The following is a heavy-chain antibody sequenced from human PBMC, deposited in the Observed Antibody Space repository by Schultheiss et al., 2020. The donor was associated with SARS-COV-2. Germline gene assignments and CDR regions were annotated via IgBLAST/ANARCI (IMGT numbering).Heavy chain of an antibody. D-gene: IGHD6-19*01. Sequence: GESLKISCAASGFTFSSYAMSWVRQAPGKGLEWVSAISGSGGSTYYADSVKGRFTISRDNSKNTLYLQMNSLRAEDTAVYYCARVNSPLSIAVAEVSVVAFDIWGQGTMVTVSS. CDR2: ISGSGGST. CDR3: ARVNSPLSIAVAEVSVVAFDI. V-gene: IGHV3-23*01. CDR1: GFTFSSYA. J-gene: IGHJ3*02.